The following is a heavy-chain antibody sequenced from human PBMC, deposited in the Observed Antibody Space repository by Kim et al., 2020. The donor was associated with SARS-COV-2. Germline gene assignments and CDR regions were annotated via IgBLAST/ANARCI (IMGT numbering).Heavy chain of an antibody. V-gene: IGHV3-30*18. CDR1: GFTFSSYG. CDR3: AKDRASLLITIFGVVIPLWFDY. J-gene: IGHJ4*02. D-gene: IGHD3-3*01. Sequence: GGSLRLSCAASGFTFSSYGMHWVRQAPGKGLEWVAVISYDGSNKYYADSVKGRFTISRDNSKNTLYLQMNSLRAEDTAVYYCAKDRASLLITIFGVVIPLWFDYWGQGTLVTVSS. CDR2: ISYDGSNK.